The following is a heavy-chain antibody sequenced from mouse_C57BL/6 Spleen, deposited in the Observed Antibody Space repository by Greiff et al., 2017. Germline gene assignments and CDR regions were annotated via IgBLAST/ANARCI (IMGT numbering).Heavy chain of an antibody. V-gene: IGHV1-52*01. CDR3: ARDLDDYDGGAY. D-gene: IGHD2-4*01. Sequence: VQLQPPGAELVRPGSSVKLSCKASGYTFTSYWMHWVKQRPIQGLEWIGNIDPSDSETHYNQKFKDKATLTVDKSSSTAYMQLSSLTSEDSAVYYCARDLDDYDGGAYWGQGTLVTVSA. J-gene: IGHJ3*01. CDR2: IDPSDSET. CDR1: GYTFTSYW.